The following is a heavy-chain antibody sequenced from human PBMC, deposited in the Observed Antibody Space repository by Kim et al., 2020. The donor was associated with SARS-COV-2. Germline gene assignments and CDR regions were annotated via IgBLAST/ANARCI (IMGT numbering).Heavy chain of an antibody. CDR1: GASISSGDYY. Sequence: SETLSLTCAVSGASISSGDYYWNWIRQDPGKGLEWIGYIYNSGSTYYTPSLRSRVTISVDTSKSQFSLELSSVTAADTAVYYCVRQRTQNRDSRSPDRGRVDDCDIWGKGTMVTVSS. D-gene: IGHD3-16*01. CDR2: IYNSGST. CDR3: VRQRTQNRDSRSPDRGRVDDCDI. V-gene: IGHV4-31*11. J-gene: IGHJ3*02.